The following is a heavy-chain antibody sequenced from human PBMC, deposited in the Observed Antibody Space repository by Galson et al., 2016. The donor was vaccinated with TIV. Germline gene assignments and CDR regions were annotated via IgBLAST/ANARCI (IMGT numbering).Heavy chain of an antibody. CDR1: GFAFNFYV. D-gene: IGHD1-26*01. Sequence: SLRLSCAASGFAFNFYVMTWVRQGPGKGLEWVSTISLTGSHTYYADSVKGRFTISRDNSKSTMYLQMSSLRAEDTAEYYCAKSCQSGDYSCDAFDIRGQGTMGTVSS. CDR3: AKSCQSGDYSCDAFDI. CDR2: ISLTGSHT. J-gene: IGHJ3*02. V-gene: IGHV3-23*01.